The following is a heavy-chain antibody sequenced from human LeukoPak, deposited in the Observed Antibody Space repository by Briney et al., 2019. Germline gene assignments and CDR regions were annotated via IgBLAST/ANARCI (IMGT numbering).Heavy chain of an antibody. CDR1: GFTVSSNY. D-gene: IGHD3-22*01. CDR2: IYSGGST. V-gene: IGHV3-66*02. CDR3: ARGRYDSSGYYYYFDY. J-gene: IGHJ4*02. Sequence: GGSLRLSCAASGFTVSSNYMSWVRQAPGKGLEWVSVIYSGGSTYHADSVKGRFTISRDNSKNTLYLQMNSLRAEDTAVYYCARGRYDSSGYYYYFDYWGQGTLVTVSS.